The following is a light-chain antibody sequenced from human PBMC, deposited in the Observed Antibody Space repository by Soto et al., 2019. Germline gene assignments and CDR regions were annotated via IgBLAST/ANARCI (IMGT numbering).Light chain of an antibody. V-gene: IGKV3-15*01. CDR3: LPYYNWPLT. Sequence: VMTQSPATLSVSPGDGVTISCRASQGIGDTLAWYQQKPGQAPRLLIYATSTWASGVPARFRGSRSGPEFTLTISSLQPEDFAIYYCLPYYNWPLTFGGGTKVESK. CDR1: QGIGDT. CDR2: ATS. J-gene: IGKJ4*01.